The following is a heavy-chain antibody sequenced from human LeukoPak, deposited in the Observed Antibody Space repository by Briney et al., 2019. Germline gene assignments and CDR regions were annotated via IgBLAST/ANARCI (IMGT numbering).Heavy chain of an antibody. J-gene: IGHJ4*02. CDR2: ISGSGGST. CDR3: AKDRGSSWWFDY. V-gene: IGHV3-23*01. D-gene: IGHD6-13*01. Sequence: GGSLRLSCVASGFTFSSYWMHWVRQAPGKGLEWVSAISGSGGSTYYADSVKGRFTISRDNSKNTLYLQMNSLRAEDTAIYHCAKDRGSSWWFDYWGQGTLVTVSS. CDR1: GFTFSSYW.